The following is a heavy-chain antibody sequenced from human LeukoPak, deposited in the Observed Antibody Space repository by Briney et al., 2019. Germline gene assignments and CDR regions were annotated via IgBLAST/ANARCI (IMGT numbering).Heavy chain of an antibody. V-gene: IGHV1-69*13. CDR1: GGTFSSYA. Sequence: SVKVSCKASGGTFSSYAISWVRQAPGQGLEWMGGIIPIFGTANYAQKLQGRVTITADESTSTAYMELSSLRSEDTAVYYCARGPYYYDSSGYPVGFDYWGQGTLVTVSS. CDR3: ARGPYYYDSSGYPVGFDY. D-gene: IGHD3-22*01. CDR2: IIPIFGTA. J-gene: IGHJ4*02.